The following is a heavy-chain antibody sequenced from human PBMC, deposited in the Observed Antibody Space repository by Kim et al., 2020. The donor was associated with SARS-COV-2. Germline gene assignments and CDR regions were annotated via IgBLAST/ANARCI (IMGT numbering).Heavy chain of an antibody. CDR1: GYTFATSG. CDR3: ARVGSYDPWTGYYNASENWFDP. D-gene: IGHD3-9*01. J-gene: IGHJ5*02. Sequence: ASVKVSCKASGYTFATSGISWVRQAPGQGLEWVGWISPYNGNTNAAQRLKGRVTMTTDTSTTTAYMELRRLRSDDTALYYCARVGSYDPWTGYYNASENWFDPWGQGTLVTVSS. V-gene: IGHV1-18*01. CDR2: ISPYNGNT.